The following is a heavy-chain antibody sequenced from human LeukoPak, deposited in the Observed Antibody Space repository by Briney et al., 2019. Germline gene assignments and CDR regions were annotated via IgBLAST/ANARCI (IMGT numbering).Heavy chain of an antibody. J-gene: IGHJ6*03. CDR1: GGSFSGYY. Sequence: PSETLSLTCAVYGGSFSGYYWSWIRQPPGKGLEWIGEINHSGSTNYNPSLKSRVTISVDTSKNQFSLKLTSVTAADTAVCYCASLTGTTDYYYYYMDVWGKGTTVTVSS. CDR2: INHSGST. D-gene: IGHD1-20*01. V-gene: IGHV4-34*01. CDR3: ASLTGTTDYYYYYMDV.